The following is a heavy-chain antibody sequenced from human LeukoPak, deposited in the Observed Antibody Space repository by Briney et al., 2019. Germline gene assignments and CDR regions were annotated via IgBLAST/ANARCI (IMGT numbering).Heavy chain of an antibody. CDR3: ATYTQHFGAPGTDY. CDR1: GFTFSKYW. D-gene: IGHD3-10*01. CDR2: IDKDGSEK. J-gene: IGHJ4*02. V-gene: IGHV3-7*01. Sequence: PGGSLRLSCEVSGFTFSKYWMRWVRQAPGKGLEWVASIDKDGSEKRYVDSVEGRFTISRDNAKNSVYLQMTSLGAEDTAVYYCATYTQHFGAPGTDYWGQGTLVTVSS.